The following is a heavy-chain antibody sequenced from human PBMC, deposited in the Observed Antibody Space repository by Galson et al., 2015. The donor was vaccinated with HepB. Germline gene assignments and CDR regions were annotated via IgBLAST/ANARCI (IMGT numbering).Heavy chain of an antibody. Sequence: SLRLSCAASGFTFSSYGMHWVRQASGKGLEWVGRIRSKANSYATAYAASVKGRFTISRDDSKNTAYLQMNSLKTEDTAVYYCTRGITWGQGTLVTVSS. CDR2: IRSKANSYAT. CDR3: TRGIT. CDR1: GFTFSSYG. D-gene: IGHD3-10*01. J-gene: IGHJ4*02. V-gene: IGHV3-73*01.